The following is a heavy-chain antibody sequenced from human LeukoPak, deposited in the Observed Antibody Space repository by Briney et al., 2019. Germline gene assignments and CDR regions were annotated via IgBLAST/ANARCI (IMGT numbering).Heavy chain of an antibody. Sequence: GMSLRLSCAASEFTVSSYGMHWARQAPGKGLEWVADLWPDESNKYYADSVKGRITISRDNSKNTVYLQMNSLRGEDTAVYYCTTDQYYYDSSGYYFWGQGTLVTVSS. V-gene: IGHV3-33*01. J-gene: IGHJ4*02. CDR1: EFTVSSYG. CDR2: LWPDESNK. CDR3: TTDQYYYDSSGYYF. D-gene: IGHD3-22*01.